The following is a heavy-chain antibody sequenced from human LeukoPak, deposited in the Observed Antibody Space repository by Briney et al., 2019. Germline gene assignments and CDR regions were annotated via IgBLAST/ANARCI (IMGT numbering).Heavy chain of an antibody. J-gene: IGHJ4*02. CDR1: GFTFSSYS. V-gene: IGHV3-21*04. Sequence: PGGALRLSCSASGFTFSSYSMNWVRQAPGKGLEWVSSISSSSSYIYYADSVKGRFTISRDNAKNSLYLQMNSLRAEDTALYYCARASGSYYVGPYYFDYWGQGTLVTVSS. CDR3: ARASGSYYVGPYYFDY. D-gene: IGHD1-26*01. CDR2: ISSSSSYI.